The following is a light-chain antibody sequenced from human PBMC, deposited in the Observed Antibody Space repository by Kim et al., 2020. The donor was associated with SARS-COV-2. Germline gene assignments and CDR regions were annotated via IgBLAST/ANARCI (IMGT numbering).Light chain of an antibody. Sequence: IQLTQSPSSLSASVGDRVTITCRASQGISKYLAWYQQKPGKAPNLLIYAASTLQSGVASRFSGSGSGSDFTLTISSLQPEDFATYYCQQLDSYPPTFGGGTKVDIK. CDR1: QGISKY. CDR2: AAS. CDR3: QQLDSYPPT. V-gene: IGKV1-9*01. J-gene: IGKJ4*01.